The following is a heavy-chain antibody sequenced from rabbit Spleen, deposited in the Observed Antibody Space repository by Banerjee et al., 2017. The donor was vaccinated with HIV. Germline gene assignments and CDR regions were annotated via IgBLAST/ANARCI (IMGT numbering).Heavy chain of an antibody. J-gene: IGHJ3*01. V-gene: IGHV1S45*01. CDR2: IAGSSSGFT. CDR3: ARDLAGYVGFGYISYLDL. CDR1: GLDFSSSYW. D-gene: IGHD4-2*01. Sequence: QEQLEESGGDLVKPEGSLTLTCKASGLDFSSSYWICWVRQAPGKGLEWIACIAGSSSGFTYSATWAKGRFTCSNTSSTTVTLQMTSLTVADTATYFCARDLAGYVGFGYISYLDLWGQGTLVTVS.